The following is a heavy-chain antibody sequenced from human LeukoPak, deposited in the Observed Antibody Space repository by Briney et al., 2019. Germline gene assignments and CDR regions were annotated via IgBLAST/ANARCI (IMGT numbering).Heavy chain of an antibody. Sequence: PGGSLRLSCAASGFTFSSYAMHWVRQAPGKGLEYVSAISSNGGSTYYANSVKGRFTISRDNSKNTLYLQMGSLRAEDMAVYYCARGPRLWFGEFPVDYWGQGTLATVSS. CDR1: GFTFSSYA. V-gene: IGHV3-64*01. D-gene: IGHD3-10*01. CDR3: ARGPRLWFGEFPVDY. J-gene: IGHJ4*02. CDR2: ISSNGGST.